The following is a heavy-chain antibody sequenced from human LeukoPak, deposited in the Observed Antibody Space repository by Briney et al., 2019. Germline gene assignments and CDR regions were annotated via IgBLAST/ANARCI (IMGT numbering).Heavy chain of an antibody. Sequence: SETLSLTCTVSGGSISSYYWSWIRQPPGKGLEWIGYIYYSGSTNYNPSLKSRVTISVDTSKNQFSLKLSSVTAADTAVYYCARDTYYYGSGSGTPYYYYGMDVWGQGTTVTVSS. CDR1: GGSISSYY. CDR2: IYYSGST. J-gene: IGHJ6*02. V-gene: IGHV4-59*12. CDR3: ARDTYYYGSGSGTPYYYYGMDV. D-gene: IGHD3-10*01.